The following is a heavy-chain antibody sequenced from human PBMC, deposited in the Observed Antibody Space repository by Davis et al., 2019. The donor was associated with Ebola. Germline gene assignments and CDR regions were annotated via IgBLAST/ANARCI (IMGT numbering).Heavy chain of an antibody. V-gene: IGHV1-46*01. Sequence: ASVKVSCKASGYTFITYDIFWVRLVPGQGLEWMGIINPSGGSTSYAQKFQGRVTMTRDTSTSTVYMELSSLRSEDTAVYYCATPTRSYYYGMDVWGQGTTVTVSS. D-gene: IGHD1-26*01. CDR3: ATPTRSYYYGMDV. CDR2: INPSGGST. J-gene: IGHJ6*02. CDR1: GYTFITYD.